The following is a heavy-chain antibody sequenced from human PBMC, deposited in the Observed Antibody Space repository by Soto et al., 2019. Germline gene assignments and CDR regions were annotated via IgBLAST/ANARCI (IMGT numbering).Heavy chain of an antibody. CDR3: TRELLLGYCSSTYCPYFDY. Sequence: PGGSLRLSCTASGFTFGDYAMSWFRQAPGKGLEWVGFIRSKAYGGTTEYAASVKGRFTISRDDSKSIAYLQMNSLKTEDTAVYYCTRELLLGYCSSTYCPYFDYWGQGTLVTVSS. CDR2: IRSKAYGGTT. CDR1: GFTFGDYA. J-gene: IGHJ4*02. V-gene: IGHV3-49*03. D-gene: IGHD2-2*01.